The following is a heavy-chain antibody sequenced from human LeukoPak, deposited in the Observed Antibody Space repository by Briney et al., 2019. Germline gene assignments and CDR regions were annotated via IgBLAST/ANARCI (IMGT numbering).Heavy chain of an antibody. CDR1: GGSFSGYY. D-gene: IGHD4-11*01. V-gene: IGHV4-34*01. CDR3: ARKDYSKAIDY. J-gene: IGHJ4*02. Sequence: SETLSLTCAVYGGSFSGYYWSWIRQPPGKGLEWIGEINHSGSTNYNPSLKSQVTISVDTSKNQFSLKLSSVTAADTAVYYCARKDYSKAIDYWGQGTLVTVSS. CDR2: INHSGST.